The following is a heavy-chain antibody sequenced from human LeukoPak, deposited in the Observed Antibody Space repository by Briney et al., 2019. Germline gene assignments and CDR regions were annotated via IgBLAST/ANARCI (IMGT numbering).Heavy chain of an antibody. Sequence: GASVKVSCKASGYTFTTYYMHWVRQAPGQGLEWMGIINPSGGSTSYAQEFQGRVTMTRDTSTSTVYVELSSLRSEDTAVYYCARGRGGDSSASYWSREGIDYWGQGTLVTVSS. CDR2: INPSGGST. D-gene: IGHD6-19*01. CDR1: GYTFTTYY. V-gene: IGHV1-46*01. CDR3: ARGRGGDSSASYWSREGIDY. J-gene: IGHJ4*02.